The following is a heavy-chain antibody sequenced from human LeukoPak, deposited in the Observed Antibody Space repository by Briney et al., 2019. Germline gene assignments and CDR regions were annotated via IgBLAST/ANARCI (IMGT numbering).Heavy chain of an antibody. CDR2: IVVGSGNT. CDR3: AAESATEKYYDHP. J-gene: IGHJ5*02. Sequence: ASVKVSCKASGFTFTSSAVQWVRQARGQRLEWIGWIVVGSGNTNYAQKFQERVTITRDMSTSTAYMELSSLRSEDTAVYYCAAESATEKYYDHPWGQGTLVTVSS. D-gene: IGHD3-22*01. V-gene: IGHV1-58*01. CDR1: GFTFTSSA.